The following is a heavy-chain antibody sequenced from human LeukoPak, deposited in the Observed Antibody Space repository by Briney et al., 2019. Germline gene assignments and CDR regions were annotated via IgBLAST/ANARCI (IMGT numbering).Heavy chain of an antibody. CDR2: IYYRVTS. Sequence: SETLSLTCTVSGDSINTYYWSWIRQPPGKGLEWIGYIYYRVTSDYNPSLKSRVTMSVDTSKNQFSLKLSSVTAADTAVYYCARDGNSGSYYGSFDYWGQGTLVTVSS. V-gene: IGHV4-59*12. D-gene: IGHD1-26*01. CDR1: GDSINTYY. CDR3: ARDGNSGSYYGSFDY. J-gene: IGHJ4*02.